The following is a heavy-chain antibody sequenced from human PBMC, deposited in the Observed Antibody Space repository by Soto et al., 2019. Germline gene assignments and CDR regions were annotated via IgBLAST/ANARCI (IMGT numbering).Heavy chain of an antibody. CDR2: ISSSSSTI. J-gene: IGHJ4*02. CDR3: ARVRGYCSGGSCYSGADY. CDR1: GFTFSSYS. Sequence: EVPLVESGGGLVQPGGSLRLSCAASGFTFSSYSMNWVRQAPGKGLEWVSYISSSSSTIYYADSVKGRFTISKDNAKNSLYLQRNSLRDEDTAVYYCARVRGYCSGGSCYSGADYWGQGTLVTVSS. V-gene: IGHV3-48*02. D-gene: IGHD2-15*01.